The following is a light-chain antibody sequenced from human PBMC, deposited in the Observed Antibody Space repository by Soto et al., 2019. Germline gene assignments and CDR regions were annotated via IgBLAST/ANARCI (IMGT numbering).Light chain of an antibody. CDR2: DVT. V-gene: IGLV2-14*01. CDR3: SSYTSSSVV. Sequence: QSVLTQPASVSGSPGQSITISCTGTSSDVGGYNYVSWYQQHPGKAPKLMIYDVTNRPSGVSNRFSASKSGNTASLTISGLQAEDEGDYYCSSYTSSSVVFGGGTKLTVL. CDR1: SSDVGGYNY. J-gene: IGLJ3*02.